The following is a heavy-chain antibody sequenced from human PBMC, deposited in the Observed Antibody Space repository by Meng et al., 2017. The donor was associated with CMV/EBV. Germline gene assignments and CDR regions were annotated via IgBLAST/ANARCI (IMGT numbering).Heavy chain of an antibody. CDR2: INPNSGGT. CDR3: ARQGHQLSYRGGYDYYGMDV. J-gene: IGHJ6*02. Sequence: ASVKVSCKASGYTFTGYYMHWVRQAPGQGLEWMGWINPNSGGTNYAQKFQGRVTMTRDTSISTAYMELSRLRSDDTAVYYCARQGHQLSYRGGYDYYGMDVWGQGTTVTVSS. CDR1: GYTFTGYY. D-gene: IGHD2-2*02. V-gene: IGHV1-2*02.